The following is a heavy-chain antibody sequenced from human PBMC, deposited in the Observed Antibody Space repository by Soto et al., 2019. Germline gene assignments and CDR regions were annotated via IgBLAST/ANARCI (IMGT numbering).Heavy chain of an antibody. J-gene: IGHJ4*02. CDR1: GGSMIEYF. V-gene: IGHV4-59*01. D-gene: IGHD3-10*01. CDR3: ARDGYDGSGSPYPAY. Sequence: SETLSLTCSVSGGSMIEYFWSWIRQSPWKGLEWIGYIYYLGSTDYNPSLKSRVTISVDTSKRQFSLRLTSVTAADTAVYYCARDGYDGSGSPYPAYWGPGTQVTVSS. CDR2: IYYLGST.